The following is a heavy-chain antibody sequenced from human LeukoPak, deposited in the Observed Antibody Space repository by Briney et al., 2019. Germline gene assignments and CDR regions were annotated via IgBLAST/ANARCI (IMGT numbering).Heavy chain of an antibody. CDR3: ASGRGSYSPDY. CDR1: GFTFSGYD. CDR2: ITTSGSTI. J-gene: IGHJ4*02. D-gene: IGHD1-26*01. V-gene: IGHV3-48*03. Sequence: GGSLRLSCAASGFTFSGYDMNWVRQAPGKGLEWVSYITTSGSTIYYADSVKGRFTISRDNAKNSLYLQMTSLRVEDTAVYYCASGRGSYSPDYWGQGTLVTVSS.